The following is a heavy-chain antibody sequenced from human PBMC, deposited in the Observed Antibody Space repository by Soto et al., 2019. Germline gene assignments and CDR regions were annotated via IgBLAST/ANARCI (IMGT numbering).Heavy chain of an antibody. D-gene: IGHD2-15*01. CDR3: ARKPAVAIDAFDI. CDR2: ISSSSSYI. Sequence: EVQLVESGGGLVKPGGSLRLSCAASGFTFSSYSMNWVRQAPGKGLEWVSSISSSSSYIYYADSVKGRFTISRDIALILLYLQMNSLRWEETAVYYCARKPAVAIDAFDIWGQGTMVTVSS. J-gene: IGHJ3*02. CDR1: GFTFSSYS. V-gene: IGHV3-21*01.